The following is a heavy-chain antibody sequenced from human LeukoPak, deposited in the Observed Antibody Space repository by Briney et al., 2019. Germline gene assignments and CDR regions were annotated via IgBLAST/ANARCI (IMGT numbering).Heavy chain of an antibody. CDR3: ATRVRPTSPGVIDI. CDR2: IYYTGST. CDR1: GASISSYY. Sequence: SETLSLTCTVSGASISSYYWSWFRHSPGKGLESIGYIYYTGSTNYNPSLKSRVTMSVDTSKNQISLKLNSVTAAGTAVYYCATRVRPTSPGVIDICGQGTLVTVSS. D-gene: IGHD1-26*01. V-gene: IGHV4-59*01. J-gene: IGHJ3*02.